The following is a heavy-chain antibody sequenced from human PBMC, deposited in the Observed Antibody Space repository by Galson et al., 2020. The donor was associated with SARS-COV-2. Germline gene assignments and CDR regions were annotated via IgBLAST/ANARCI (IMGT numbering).Heavy chain of an antibody. CDR2: IDWDDDK. J-gene: IGHJ6*02. CDR3: AREYYDILTGYYFGMDV. CDR1: GFSLSTSGMR. Sequence: SGPTLAKPTQTLTLTCTFSGFSLSTSGMRVSWIRQPPGKALEWLARIDWDDDKFYSTSLKTRLTISKDTSKNQVVLTMTNMDPVDTATYYCAREYYDILTGYYFGMDVWGQGTTVTVSS. D-gene: IGHD3-9*01. V-gene: IGHV2-70*04.